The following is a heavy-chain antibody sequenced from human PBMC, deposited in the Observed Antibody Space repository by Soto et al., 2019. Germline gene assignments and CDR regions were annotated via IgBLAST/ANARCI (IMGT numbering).Heavy chain of an antibody. V-gene: IGHV4-59*01. D-gene: IGHD5-18*01. CDR3: ALRGYSYGYIDY. J-gene: IGHJ4*02. Sequence: SETLSLTCTVSGGSISSYYWSWIRQPPGKGLEWIGYIYYSGSTNYNPSLKSRVTISVDTSKIQFSLKLSSVTAADTAVYYCALRGYSYGYIDYWGQGTLVTVSS. CDR1: GGSISSYY. CDR2: IYYSGST.